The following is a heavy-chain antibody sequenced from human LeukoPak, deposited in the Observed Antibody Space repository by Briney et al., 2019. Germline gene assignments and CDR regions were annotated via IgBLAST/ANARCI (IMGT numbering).Heavy chain of an antibody. CDR2: INPGDSDT. CDR1: GHSFTSYW. Sequence: GESLKISCKGTGHSFTSYWIGWVRQMPGKGLEWMAIINPGDSDTRYSPSFQGQVTISADKSISTVYLQWGSLKASDTAMYYCARQPGAGWFDPWGQGTLVTVSS. CDR3: ARQPGAGWFDP. J-gene: IGHJ5*02. D-gene: IGHD3-10*01. V-gene: IGHV5-51*01.